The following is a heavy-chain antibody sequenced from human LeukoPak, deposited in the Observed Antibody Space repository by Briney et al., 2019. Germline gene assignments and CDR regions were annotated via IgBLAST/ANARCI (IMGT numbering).Heavy chain of an antibody. CDR3: ARRGSGYSLDY. CDR1: GGSISTYY. D-gene: IGHD3-3*01. J-gene: IGHJ4*02. CDR2: IYSSATT. Sequence: SETLSLTCSVSGGSISTYYWSWLRQPAGKGLEWIGRIYSSATTNLNPSLKSRVTLSIDASKNQFSLKLSSVTAADTAVYYCARRGSGYSLDYWGQGTLVTVSS. V-gene: IGHV4-4*07.